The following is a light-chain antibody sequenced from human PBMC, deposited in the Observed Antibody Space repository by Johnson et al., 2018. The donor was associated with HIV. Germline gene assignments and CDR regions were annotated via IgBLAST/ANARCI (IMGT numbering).Light chain of an antibody. CDR2: ENN. CDR1: SSNIGNNY. CDR3: GTWDSSLSVYV. Sequence: QSVLTQPPSVSAATGQKVTISCSGSSSNIGNNYVSWYQQFPGTAPKLLIYENNKRPSGIPDRFSGSKSGTSATLGITGLQTGDEADYYCGTWDSSLSVYVFGTGTKVTVL. J-gene: IGLJ1*01. V-gene: IGLV1-51*02.